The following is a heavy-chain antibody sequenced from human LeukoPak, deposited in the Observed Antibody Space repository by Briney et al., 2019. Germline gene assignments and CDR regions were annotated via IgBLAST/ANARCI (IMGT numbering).Heavy chain of an antibody. V-gene: IGHV3-48*04. CDR1: AFTFTKYW. CDR2: ISSSGSTI. Sequence: GGSLRLSCAASAFTFTKYWMTWVRQAPGKGLEWVSYISSSGSTIYYADSVKGRFTISRDNAKNSLYLQMNSLRAEDTAVYYCASLGSTGFWFDPWGQGTLVTVSS. J-gene: IGHJ5*02. CDR3: ASLGSTGFWFDP. D-gene: IGHD1-26*01.